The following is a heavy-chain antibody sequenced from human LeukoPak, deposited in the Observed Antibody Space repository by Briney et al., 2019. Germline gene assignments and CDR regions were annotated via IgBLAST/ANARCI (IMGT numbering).Heavy chain of an antibody. CDR3: ARGGVVVVPAVWFDP. J-gene: IGHJ5*02. V-gene: IGHV4-34*01. Sequence: SETLSLTCAVYGGSFSGYYWSWIRQPPGKGLEWIGEINYSGSTNYNPSLKSRVTISVDTSKNQFSLKLSSVTAADTAVYYCARGGVVVVPAVWFDPWGQGTLVTVSS. CDR1: GGSFSGYY. D-gene: IGHD2-2*01. CDR2: INYSGST.